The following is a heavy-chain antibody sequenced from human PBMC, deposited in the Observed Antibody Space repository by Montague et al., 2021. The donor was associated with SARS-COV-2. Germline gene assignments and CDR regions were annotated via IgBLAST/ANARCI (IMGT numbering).Heavy chain of an antibody. D-gene: IGHD4-17*01. CDR2: IYYSGST. J-gene: IGHJ3*02. CDR3: AMRGGALDAFDI. Sequence: SETLSLTCAVYGGSFRTSSYYWGWIRQPPGKGLDWIGSIYYSGSTYYNPSLKSRVTISVDTSKNQFSLKLSSVTAADTAVYYCAMRGGALDAFDIWGQGTMVIVSS. CDR1: GGSFRTSSYY. V-gene: IGHV4-39*01.